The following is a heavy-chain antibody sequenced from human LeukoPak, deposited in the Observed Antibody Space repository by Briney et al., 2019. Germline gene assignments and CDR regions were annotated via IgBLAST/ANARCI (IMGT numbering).Heavy chain of an antibody. CDR3: ARDPTIAAAGDDAFDI. CDR2: TYYRSKWYN. CDR1: GDSVSINSAA. D-gene: IGHD6-13*01. Sequence: SQTLSLTCAISGDSVSINSAALHWIRQSPSRGLEWLGRTYYRSKWYNDYAVSVKSRITINPDTSKNQFSLQLNSVTPEDTAVYYCARDPTIAAAGDDAFDIWGQRTTVTVSS. J-gene: IGHJ3*02. V-gene: IGHV6-1*01.